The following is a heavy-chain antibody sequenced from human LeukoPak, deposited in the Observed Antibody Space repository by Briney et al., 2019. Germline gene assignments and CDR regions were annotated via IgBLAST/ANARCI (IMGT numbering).Heavy chain of an antibody. CDR2: ISGSGGST. CDR3: AKEYSYDGFREFYYYYYGMDV. Sequence: PGGSLRLSCAASGFTFSSYAMSWVRQARGKGLEWVSAISGSGGSTYYADSVKGRFTISRDKSKNTLYLQMNSLRAEDTAVYYCAKEYSYDGFREFYYYYYGMDVWGQGTTVTVSS. J-gene: IGHJ6*02. D-gene: IGHD5-18*01. CDR1: GFTFSSYA. V-gene: IGHV3-23*01.